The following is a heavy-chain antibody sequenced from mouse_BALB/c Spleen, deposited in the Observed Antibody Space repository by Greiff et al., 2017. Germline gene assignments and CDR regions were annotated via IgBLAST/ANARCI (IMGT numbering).Heavy chain of an antibody. V-gene: IGHV2-2*02. J-gene: IGHJ4*01. Sequence: VQRVESGPGLVQPSQSLSITCTVSGFSLTSYGVHWVRQSPGKGLEWLGVIWSGGITDYNAAFISRLSISKDNSKSQVFFKMNSLQANDTAIYYCARAGGEGAMDYWGQGTSVTVSS. CDR1: GFSLTSYG. CDR2: IWSGGIT. CDR3: ARAGGEGAMDY.